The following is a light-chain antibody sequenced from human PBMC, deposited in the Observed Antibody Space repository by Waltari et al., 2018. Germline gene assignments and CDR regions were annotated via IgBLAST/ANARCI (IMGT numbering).Light chain of an antibody. Sequence: QSALTQPRSVSGSPGQSVTISCTGTSSDVGGYNYVSWYQQHPGKAPKLMIYDVTKGPAGVPDRCSGAKSGNTASLTISGLQGEDEADYYCCSYAGSYTPRFGGGTKLTVL. CDR3: CSYAGSYTPR. V-gene: IGLV2-11*01. CDR1: SSDVGGYNY. J-gene: IGLJ2*01. CDR2: DVT.